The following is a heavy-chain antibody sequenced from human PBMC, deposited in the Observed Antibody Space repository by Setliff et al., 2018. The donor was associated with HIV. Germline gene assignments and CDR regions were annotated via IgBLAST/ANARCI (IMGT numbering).Heavy chain of an antibody. CDR2: IKSKTDGGTT. J-gene: IGHJ3*02. V-gene: IGHV3-15*01. CDR3: AKANKIAVDAFDI. D-gene: IGHD6-13*01. CDR1: GFTFSNTW. Sequence: GGSLRLSCAASGFTFSNTWMSWVRQAPGKGLEWVGRIKSKTDGGTTDYAAPVKGRFTISRDDSKNTLYLQMNSLKIEDTAVYYCAKANKIAVDAFDIWGQGTMVTVSS.